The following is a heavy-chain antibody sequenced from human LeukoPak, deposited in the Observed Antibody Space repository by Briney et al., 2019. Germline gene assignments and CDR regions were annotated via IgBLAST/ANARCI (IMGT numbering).Heavy chain of an antibody. CDR1: GYSFTSYW. Sequence: GESLKIFSKGSGYSFTSYWIGWVRQMPGKGLEWMGIMYPGDSDTRYSPSFQGQVTISADKSISTAYLQWSSLKASDTAMYYCARHVLAVAGDYYSYYMDVWGKGTTVTVSS. D-gene: IGHD6-19*01. CDR3: ARHVLAVAGDYYSYYMDV. V-gene: IGHV5-51*01. CDR2: MYPGDSDT. J-gene: IGHJ6*03.